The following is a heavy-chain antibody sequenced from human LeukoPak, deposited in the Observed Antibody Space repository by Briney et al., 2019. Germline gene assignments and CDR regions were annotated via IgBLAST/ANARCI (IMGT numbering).Heavy chain of an antibody. V-gene: IGHV4-34*01. Sequence: SETLSLTCAVYGGSFSGYYWSWIRQPPGKGLEWIGEINHSGSTNYNPSLKSRVTISVDTSKDQFSLKLSSVTAADTAVYYCARGRAGGYDFWSGYLPFDYWGQGTLVTVSS. D-gene: IGHD3-3*01. CDR1: GGSFSGYY. J-gene: IGHJ4*02. CDR2: INHSGST. CDR3: ARGRAGGYDFWSGYLPFDY.